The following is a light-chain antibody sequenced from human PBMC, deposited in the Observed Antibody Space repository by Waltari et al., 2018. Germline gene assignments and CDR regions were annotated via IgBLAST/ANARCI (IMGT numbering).Light chain of an antibody. CDR1: SRDVGDYHY. Sequence: QSALTQSPSASGSHGQSVTIPCTGISRDVGDYHYVSWYQQHPGKAPKVMIYEVSKRPSGVPDRFSGSKSGNTASLTVSGLQAEDEADYYCSSYAGSNNFVVFGGGTKLTVL. CDR3: SSYAGSNNFVV. V-gene: IGLV2-8*01. J-gene: IGLJ2*01. CDR2: EVS.